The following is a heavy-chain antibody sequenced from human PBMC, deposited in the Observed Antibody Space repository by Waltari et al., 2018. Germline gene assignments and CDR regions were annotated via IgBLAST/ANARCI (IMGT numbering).Heavy chain of an antibody. Sequence: EVQLLESGGGLVQPGGSLRLSCAASGFTFSSYAMSWVRQAPGKGLEWVSAISGSGGSTYYADSVKGRFTISRDNSKNTLYLQMNSLRAEDTAVYYCAKVGLTKHIVVVTAIGDAFDIWGQGTMVTVSS. CDR2: ISGSGGST. D-gene: IGHD2-21*02. J-gene: IGHJ3*02. CDR1: GFTFSSYA. V-gene: IGHV3-23*01. CDR3: AKVGLTKHIVVVTAIGDAFDI.